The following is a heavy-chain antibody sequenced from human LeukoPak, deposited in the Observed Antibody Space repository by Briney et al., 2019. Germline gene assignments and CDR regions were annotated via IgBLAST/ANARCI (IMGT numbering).Heavy chain of an antibody. CDR2: INSYGTST. V-gene: IGHV3-74*01. CDR1: GLTFSTYW. J-gene: IGHJ5*02. CDR3: AVAIEGAFDP. D-gene: IGHD1-26*01. Sequence: PGGSLRLSCAASGLTFSTYWMHWVRQAPGKGLVWVSRINSYGTSTSYADSVKGRFTISRDNARNTLYLQMNSLRAEDTAVYYCAVAIEGAFDPWGQGTLVTVSS.